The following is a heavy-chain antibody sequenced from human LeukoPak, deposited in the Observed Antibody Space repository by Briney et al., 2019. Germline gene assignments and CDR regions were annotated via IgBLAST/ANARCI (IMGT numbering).Heavy chain of an antibody. J-gene: IGHJ1*01. Sequence: SETLSLTCTVSGGSISSYYWSWIRQPPGKGLEWIGYIYYSGSTNYNPPLKSRVTISVDTSMNQFSLKLNSVTAADTAVYYCARKSVAGFQHWGQGTLVTVSS. CDR3: ARKSVAGFQH. V-gene: IGHV4-59*01. CDR1: GGSISSYY. D-gene: IGHD6-19*01. CDR2: IYYSGST.